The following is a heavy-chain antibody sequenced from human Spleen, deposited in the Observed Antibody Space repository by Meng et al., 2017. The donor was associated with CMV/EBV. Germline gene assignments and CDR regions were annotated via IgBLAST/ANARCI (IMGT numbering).Heavy chain of an antibody. CDR3: AREEGYCTNTTCYTWGWFDP. D-gene: IGHD2-2*02. V-gene: IGHV1-18*01. J-gene: IGHJ5*02. CDR2: ISDYNDHT. Sequence: FSSDGSSWVRQAPGRGVEWRGRISDYNDHTDYAQRLQGRGTMTADTTTSTAYMEVRSLRSDDTAVYYCAREEGYCTNTTCYTWGWFDPWGQGTLVTVSS. CDR1: FSSDG.